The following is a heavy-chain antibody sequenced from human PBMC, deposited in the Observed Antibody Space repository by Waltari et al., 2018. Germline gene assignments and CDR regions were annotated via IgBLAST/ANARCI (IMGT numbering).Heavy chain of an antibody. V-gene: IGHV1-69*01. CDR2: IIPIFGTA. CDR1: GGTFSSYA. CDR3: ARDDRIAANLLDY. Sequence: QVQLVQSGAEVKKPGSSVTVSCKASGGTFSSYAISWVRQAPGQGLAWMGGIIPIFGTANDAQKYQGRVTITADEYTSTAYMEMSSLRAEDTAVYYCARDDRIAANLLDYWGQGTLVTVSS. J-gene: IGHJ4*02. D-gene: IGHD6-13*01.